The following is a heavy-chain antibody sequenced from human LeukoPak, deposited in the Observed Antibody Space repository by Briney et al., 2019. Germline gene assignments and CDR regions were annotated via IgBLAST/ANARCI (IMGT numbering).Heavy chain of an antibody. CDR1: GGSISSGDYY. V-gene: IGHV4-30-4*08. Sequence: SETLSLTCTVSGGSISSGDYYWSWSRQPPGKGLEWIGYIYYSGSTYYNPSLKSRVTISVDTSKNQFSLKLSSVTAADTAVYYYARDGADYDAFDIWGQGTMVTVSS. CDR2: IYYSGST. CDR3: ARDGADYDAFDI. J-gene: IGHJ3*02. D-gene: IGHD3-16*01.